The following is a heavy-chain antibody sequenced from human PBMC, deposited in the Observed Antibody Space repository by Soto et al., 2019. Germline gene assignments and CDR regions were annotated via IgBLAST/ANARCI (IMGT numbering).Heavy chain of an antibody. V-gene: IGHV3-11*01. J-gene: IGHJ6*01. Sequence: QVQLVESGGGLVKPGGSLRLSCAASGFTFSDYYMSWIRQAPGKGLEWVSYISSSGITIYYADSVKGRFTISRDNAKNSLYLQMNSLRAEDTAVYYCASDYDFWSGSPDYYYSGMDVWGQGTTVTVS. CDR2: ISSSGITI. D-gene: IGHD3-3*01. CDR1: GFTFSDYY. CDR3: ASDYDFWSGSPDYYYSGMDV.